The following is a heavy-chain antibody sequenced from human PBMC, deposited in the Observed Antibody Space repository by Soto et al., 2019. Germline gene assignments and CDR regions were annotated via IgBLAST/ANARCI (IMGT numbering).Heavy chain of an antibody. D-gene: IGHD3-10*01. Sequence: SETLSLTCAVYGGSFSGYYWSWIRQPPGKGLEWIGEINHSGSTNYNPSLKSRVTISVDTSKNQFSLKLSSVTAADTAVYYCARYYGSGSYYISSNDAFDIWGQGTMVTVSS. CDR3: ARYYGSGSYYISSNDAFDI. CDR1: GGSFSGYY. CDR2: INHSGST. J-gene: IGHJ3*02. V-gene: IGHV4-34*01.